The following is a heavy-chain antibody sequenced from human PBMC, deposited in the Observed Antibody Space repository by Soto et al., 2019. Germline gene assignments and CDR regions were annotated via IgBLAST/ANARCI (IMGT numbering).Heavy chain of an antibody. J-gene: IGHJ4*02. D-gene: IGHD6-19*01. CDR1: GFTVSSNY. Sequence: EVQLVESGGGLIQPGGSLRLSCAASGFTVSSNYMSWVRQAPGKGLEWVSVIYSGGSTYYADSVKGRFTISRDNSKNTLYLQMNSLRAEDTAVYYCARTHGQWLVHLDYWGQGTLVTVSS. CDR2: IYSGGST. V-gene: IGHV3-53*01. CDR3: ARTHGQWLVHLDY.